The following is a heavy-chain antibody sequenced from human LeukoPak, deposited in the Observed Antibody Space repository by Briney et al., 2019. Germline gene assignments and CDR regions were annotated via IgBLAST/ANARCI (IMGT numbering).Heavy chain of an antibody. CDR3: ARDRGSGTFQGGYFDY. V-gene: IGHV1-2*02. CDR1: GYTFTGYY. Sequence: ASVKVSCKASGYTFTGYYMHWVRQAPGQGLEWMGWINPNSGGTNYAQKFQGRVTMTRDTSISTAYMELSRLRSDDTAVYYCARDRGSGTFQGGYFDYWGQGTLVTVSS. D-gene: IGHD3-16*01. J-gene: IGHJ4*02. CDR2: INPNSGGT.